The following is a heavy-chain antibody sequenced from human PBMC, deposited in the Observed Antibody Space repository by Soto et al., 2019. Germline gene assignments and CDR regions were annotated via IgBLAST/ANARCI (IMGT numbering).Heavy chain of an antibody. V-gene: IGHV1-18*01. CDR1: GYIFNNYG. J-gene: IGHJ5*02. Sequence: GPEVKNPGASVRVSCKASGYIFNNYGVTWVRQAPGQGLEWMGWISTHDGDTMYAQTVQGRVSLTTDSSTNTAYMELRNLRSDDTAVYYCARSPSDLLVTGPWFDPWGQGTQVTVSS. CDR2: ISTHDGDT. D-gene: IGHD5-18*01. CDR3: ARSPSDLLVTGPWFDP.